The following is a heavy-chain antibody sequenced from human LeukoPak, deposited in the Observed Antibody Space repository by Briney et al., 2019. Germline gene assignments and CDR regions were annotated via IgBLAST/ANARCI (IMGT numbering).Heavy chain of an antibody. CDR1: GGSISSHY. D-gene: IGHD3-22*01. V-gene: IGHV4-59*11. Sequence: PSETLSLTCTVSGGSISSHYWSWIRQPPGKGLEWIGYIYYSGSTNYNPSLKSRVTISVDTSKNQFSLKLSSVTAADTAVYYCARAGYSSGYYHNWFDPWGQGTLVAVSS. CDR3: ARAGYSSGYYHNWFDP. J-gene: IGHJ5*02. CDR2: IYYSGST.